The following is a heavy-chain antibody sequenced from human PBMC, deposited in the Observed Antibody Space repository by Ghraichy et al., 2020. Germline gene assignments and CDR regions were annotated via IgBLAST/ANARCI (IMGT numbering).Heavy chain of an antibody. Sequence: GESLNISCVASGFTFNNYAMSWVRQAPGKGLEWVSGFSGSTTTTYHADSVKGRFTISRDNSKNTLYLQMNSLTAADTAVYYCAKHVGNAARLWLDTWGQGTLVTVSS. D-gene: IGHD4-23*01. CDR1: GFTFNNYA. CDR3: AKHVGNAARLWLDT. CDR2: FSGSTTTT. J-gene: IGHJ5*02. V-gene: IGHV3-23*01.